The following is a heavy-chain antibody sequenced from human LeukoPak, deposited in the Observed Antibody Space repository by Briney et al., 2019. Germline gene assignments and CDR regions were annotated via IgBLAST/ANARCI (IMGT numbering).Heavy chain of an antibody. V-gene: IGHV7-4-1*02. CDR3: ASQIAVASDDAFDI. CDR1: GYTFTSYA. Sequence: ASVKVSCKASGYTFTSYAMNWVRQAPGQGLEWMGWINTNTGNPTYAQGFTGRFVFSLDTSVSTAYLQISSLKAEDTAVYYCASQIAVASDDAFDIWGQGTMVTVSS. J-gene: IGHJ3*02. D-gene: IGHD6-19*01. CDR2: INTNTGNP.